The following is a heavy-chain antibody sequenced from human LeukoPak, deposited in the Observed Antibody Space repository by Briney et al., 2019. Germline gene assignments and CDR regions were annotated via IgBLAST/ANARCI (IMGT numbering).Heavy chain of an antibody. V-gene: IGHV3-66*01. CDR1: GFTVSSDY. CDR3: AREQQLVLDY. Sequence: PGGSLRLSCAASGFTVSSDYMSWVRQAPGKGLEWVSVIYNTGSTYYADSVKGRFTISRDNAKNSLYLQMNSLRAEDTAVYYCAREQQLVLDYWGQGTLVTVSS. CDR2: IYNTGST. J-gene: IGHJ4*02. D-gene: IGHD6-13*01.